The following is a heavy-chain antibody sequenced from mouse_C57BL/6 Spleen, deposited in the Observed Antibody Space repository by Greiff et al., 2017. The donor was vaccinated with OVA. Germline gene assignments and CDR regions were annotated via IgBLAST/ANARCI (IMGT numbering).Heavy chain of an antibody. CDR1: GFSLTSYA. J-gene: IGHJ4*01. D-gene: IGHD2-3*01. CDR3: AREGDGYFEGHAMDY. CDR2: IWTGGGT. V-gene: IGHV2-9-1*01. Sequence: QVQLQQSGPGLVAPSQSLSITCTVSGFSLTSYAISWVRQPPGKGLEWLGVIWTGGGTNYNSALKSRLSISKDNSKSQVFLKMNSLQTDDTARYYCAREGDGYFEGHAMDYWGQGTSVTVSS.